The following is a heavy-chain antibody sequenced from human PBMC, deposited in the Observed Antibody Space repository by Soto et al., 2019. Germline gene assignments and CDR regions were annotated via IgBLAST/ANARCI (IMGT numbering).Heavy chain of an antibody. V-gene: IGHV4-31*11. Sequence: SETLSLTCAVSGGSVNSRGYFWSWIRQHPGKGLEWIGYIFYNGSTYYSPSLNSRVSISIDTSNNQFSLKLMSVTAADTAVYYCARDVGHCSSTTCHHDALDIWGQGTVVTVSS. CDR1: GGSVNSRGYF. J-gene: IGHJ3*02. D-gene: IGHD2-2*01. CDR2: IFYNGST. CDR3: ARDVGHCSSTTCHHDALDI.